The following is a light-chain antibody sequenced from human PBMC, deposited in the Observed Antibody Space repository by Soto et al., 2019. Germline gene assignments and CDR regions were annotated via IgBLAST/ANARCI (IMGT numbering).Light chain of an antibody. V-gene: IGKV1-27*01. CDR2: SAS. CDR3: RKFNTAPPT. J-gene: IGKJ5*01. CDR1: QDISVY. Sequence: DIQMTQSPSSLSASVGDRVTITCRASQDISVYLAWYQQKPGKVPKLLIYSASTLQSGVPSRFSGSGSGTDFTLTISTLQPEDVATYYCRKFNTAPPTFGQGTRLEIK.